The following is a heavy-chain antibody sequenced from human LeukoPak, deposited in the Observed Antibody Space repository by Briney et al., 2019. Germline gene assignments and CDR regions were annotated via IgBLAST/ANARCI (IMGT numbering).Heavy chain of an antibody. V-gene: IGHV3-21*01. CDR1: GGSMSSYY. CDR3: ARPGITGTMGYGAFDI. D-gene: IGHD1-7*01. J-gene: IGHJ3*02. Sequence: ETLSLTCTVSGGSMSSYYWSWIRQPPGKGLEWVSSIDSSSSYIYYADSVKGRFTISRDNAKNSLFLQMNSLRVEDTAVYYCARPGITGTMGYGAFDIWGQGTRVTVSS. CDR2: IDSSSSYI.